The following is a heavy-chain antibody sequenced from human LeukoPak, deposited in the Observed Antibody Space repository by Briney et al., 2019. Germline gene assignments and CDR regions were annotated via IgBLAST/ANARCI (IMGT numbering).Heavy chain of an antibody. V-gene: IGHV3-23*01. J-gene: IGHJ4*02. CDR3: AKGYYGSGSYGWFDY. Sequence: ISGSGDRTYYADSVKGRFTISRDNSKNTLFLHMNSLRAEDTAVYSCAKGYYGSGSYGWFDYWGQGTLVTVSS. CDR2: ISGSGDRT. D-gene: IGHD3-10*01.